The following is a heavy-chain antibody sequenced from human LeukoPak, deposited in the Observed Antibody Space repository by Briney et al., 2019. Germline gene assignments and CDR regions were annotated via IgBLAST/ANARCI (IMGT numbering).Heavy chain of an antibody. CDR3: AGPQNYYDSFWRPFDAFDI. V-gene: IGHV1-2*02. CDR2: INPKSGGT. Sequence: ASVKVSCKASGYTFTGYYMHWVRQAPGQGLEWMGWINPKSGGTNCAQKFQGRVTMTRDTSISTAYMDMSSLRSDDTAVYYCAGPQNYYDSFWRPFDAFDIWGQGTMVTVSS. CDR1: GYTFTGYY. D-gene: IGHD3-22*01. J-gene: IGHJ3*02.